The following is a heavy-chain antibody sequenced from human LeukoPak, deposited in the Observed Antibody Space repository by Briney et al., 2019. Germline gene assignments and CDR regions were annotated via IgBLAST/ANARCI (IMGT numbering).Heavy chain of an antibody. CDR3: ARHRVASAYSSFDY. V-gene: IGHV4-39*01. CDR2: LFNSGVT. D-gene: IGHD2-15*01. Sequence: PAESLTLSCTASGVSISSTGNSWGWIRQSPGKRLEWIGSLFNSGVTYYSPSLKRRVSTSVDTSNNHFSLRLTSLTAADTAIYYCARHRVASAYSSFDYWGQGTLVTVCS. J-gene: IGHJ4*02. CDR1: GVSISSTGNS.